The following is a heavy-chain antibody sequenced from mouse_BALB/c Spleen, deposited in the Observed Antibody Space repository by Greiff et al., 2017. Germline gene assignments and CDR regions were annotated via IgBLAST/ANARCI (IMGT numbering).Heavy chain of an antibody. CDR1: GFTFSSFG. V-gene: IGHV5-17*02. CDR2: ISSGSSTI. J-gene: IGHJ2*01. D-gene: IGHD1-1*01. CDR3: ARDGSFDY. Sequence: EVKLVESGGGLVQPGGSRKLSCAASGFTFSSFGMHWVRQAPEKGLEWVAYISSGSSTIYYADTVKGRFTISRDNPKNTLFLQMTSLRSEDTAMYYCARDGSFDYWGQGTTLTVSS.